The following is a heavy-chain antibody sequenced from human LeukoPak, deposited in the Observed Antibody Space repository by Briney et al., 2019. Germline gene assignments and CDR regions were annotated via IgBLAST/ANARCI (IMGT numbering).Heavy chain of an antibody. CDR3: ASHYSSGSYHYTGSSDS. V-gene: IGHV4-34*01. D-gene: IGHD3-16*02. CDR1: GGSFSDYY. CDR2: INHSGTT. J-gene: IGHJ4*02. Sequence: SETLSLTCAVYGGSFSDYYWSWIRQPPGKGLEWIGEINHSGTTNYSPSLKSRVSISVDTSKNQFSLKLNSVTAADAAMYYCASHYSSGSYHYTGSSDSWGQGMLVNVSS.